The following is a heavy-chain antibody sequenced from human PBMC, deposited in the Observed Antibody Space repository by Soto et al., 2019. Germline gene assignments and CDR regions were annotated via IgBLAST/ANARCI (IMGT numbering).Heavy chain of an antibody. J-gene: IGHJ4*02. D-gene: IGHD1-20*01. Sequence: QLQLQESGPGLVKPSETLSLTCTVSGGSISSHNYYWDWIRQPPGKGLEWIGSIYSSGTTYYSPSLQGRVPISVDTSKNQFSLKLSSVTAADTAVYYCATLTGTDWGQGTLVTVSS. V-gene: IGHV4-39*01. CDR3: ATLTGTD. CDR2: IYSSGTT. CDR1: GGSISSHNYY.